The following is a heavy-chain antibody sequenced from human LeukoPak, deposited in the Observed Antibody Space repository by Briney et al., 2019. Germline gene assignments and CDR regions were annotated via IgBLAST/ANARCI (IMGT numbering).Heavy chain of an antibody. CDR2: IRYNGDTK. J-gene: IGHJ3*02. D-gene: IGHD3-16*02. CDR1: GFSFSGYG. V-gene: IGHV3-30*02. Sequence: GGSLRLSCAASGFSFSGYGMHWVRQAPGKGLEWVAFIRYNGDTKNYADSVKGRFTVSRDNSKNTLYLQMDSLRADDTAVYYCAKDIEASDIWGQGTMVTVFS. CDR3: AKDIEASDI.